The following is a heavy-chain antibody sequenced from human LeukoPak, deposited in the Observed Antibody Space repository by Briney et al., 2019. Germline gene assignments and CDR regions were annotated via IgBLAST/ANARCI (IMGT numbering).Heavy chain of an antibody. CDR1: GYTFTSYD. V-gene: IGHV1-8*01. CDR2: MNPNSGNT. D-gene: IGHD2-21*02. J-gene: IGHJ6*02. CDR3: ARSYCGGDCSNGYYYYGMDV. Sequence: ASVKVSCKASGYTFTSYDINWVRQATGQGLEWMGWMNPNSGNTGYAQKFQGRVTMTRNTSISTAYMELSSLRSEDTAVYYCARSYCGGDCSNGYYYYGMDVWGQGTTVTVFS.